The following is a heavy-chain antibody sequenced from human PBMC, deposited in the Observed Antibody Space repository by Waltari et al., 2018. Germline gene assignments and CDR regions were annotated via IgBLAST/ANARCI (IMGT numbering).Heavy chain of an antibody. V-gene: IGHV4-59*01. D-gene: IGHD1-26*01. CDR3: ARQTVGARIDP. Sequence: QVQLQESGPGLVKASETLSLTCTLSGGSIDTSSWMWIRQPPGKGLEWIGHIYYSGSTNYSPSLKSRVTISVDTSKNQFSLRLRSVTAADTAVYYCARQTVGARIDPWGQGVLVTVSS. J-gene: IGHJ5*02. CDR2: IYYSGST. CDR1: GGSIDTSS.